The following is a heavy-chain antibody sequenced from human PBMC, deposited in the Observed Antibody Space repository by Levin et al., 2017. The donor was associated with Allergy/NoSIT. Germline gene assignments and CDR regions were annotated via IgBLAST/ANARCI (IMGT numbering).Heavy chain of an antibody. J-gene: IGHJ4*02. D-gene: IGHD4-23*01. CDR1: GFTFSSYA. Sequence: GGSLRLSCAASGFTFSSYAMHWVRQAPGKGLEWVAVISYDGSNKYYADSVKGRFTISRDNSKNTLYLQMNSLRAEDTAVYYCARATVVTAPFDYWGQGTLVTVSS. V-gene: IGHV3-30-3*01. CDR2: ISYDGSNK. CDR3: ARATVVTAPFDY.